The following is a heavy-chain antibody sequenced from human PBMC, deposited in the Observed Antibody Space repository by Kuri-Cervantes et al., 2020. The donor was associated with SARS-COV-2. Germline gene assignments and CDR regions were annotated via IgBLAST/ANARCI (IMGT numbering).Heavy chain of an antibody. V-gene: IGHV4-38-2*02. D-gene: IGHD3-3*01. CDR1: GYSISSGYY. CDR2: IYHSGST. J-gene: IGHJ3*02. Sequence: SETLSLTCAVSGYSISSGYYWGWIRQPPGKGPEWIGSIYHSGSTYYNPSLKSRVTISVDTSKNQFSLKLSSVTAADTAVYYCARDPQRITIFGVVISGDDAFDIWGQGTMVTVSS. CDR3: ARDPQRITIFGVVISGDDAFDI.